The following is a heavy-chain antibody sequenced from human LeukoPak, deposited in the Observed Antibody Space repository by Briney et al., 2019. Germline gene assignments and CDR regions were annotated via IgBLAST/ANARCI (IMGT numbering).Heavy chain of an antibody. V-gene: IGHV3-33*01. CDR2: IWYDGSNK. Sequence: PGRSLRLSCAASGFTFSSYGMHWVRQAPGKGLEWVAVIWYDGSNKYYADSVKGRFTISRDNSKNTLYLQMNSLRAEDTAVYYCARDGGNYYYDSSFFDYWGQGTLVTVSS. J-gene: IGHJ4*02. CDR3: ARDGGNYYYDSSFFDY. D-gene: IGHD3-22*01. CDR1: GFTFSSYG.